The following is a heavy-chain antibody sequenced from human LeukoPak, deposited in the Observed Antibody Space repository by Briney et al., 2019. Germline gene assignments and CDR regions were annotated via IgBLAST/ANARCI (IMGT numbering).Heavy chain of an antibody. CDR2: ISSSGSPI. J-gene: IGHJ4*02. CDR1: GFTFSSYW. D-gene: IGHD1-26*01. V-gene: IGHV3-48*04. CDR3: ARGDSGSYYSGY. Sequence: GGSLRLSCAASGFTFSSYWMSWVRQAPGKGLEWISYISSSGSPIYYADSVKGRFTISRDNAKNSLYLQMNSLRAEDTAVYYCARGDSGSYYSGYWGQGTLVTVSS.